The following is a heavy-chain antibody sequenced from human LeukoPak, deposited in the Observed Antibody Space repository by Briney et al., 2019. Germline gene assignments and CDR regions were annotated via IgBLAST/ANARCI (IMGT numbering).Heavy chain of an antibody. Sequence: SETLSLTCTVSGGSISSYYWSWIRQPPGKGLEWIGEINHSGSTNYNPSLKSRVTISVDTSKNQFSLKLSSVTAADTAVYYCARGSRVTMIVVVIRKNHYFDYWGQGTLVTVSS. CDR3: ARGSRVTMIVVVIRKNHYFDY. J-gene: IGHJ4*02. V-gene: IGHV4-34*01. D-gene: IGHD3-22*01. CDR1: GGSISSYY. CDR2: INHSGST.